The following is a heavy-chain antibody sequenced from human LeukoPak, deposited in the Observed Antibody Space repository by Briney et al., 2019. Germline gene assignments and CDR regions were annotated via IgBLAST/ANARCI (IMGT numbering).Heavy chain of an antibody. CDR3: ARHRSYYDSSGYSPFDY. D-gene: IGHD3-22*01. J-gene: IGHJ4*02. V-gene: IGHV4-59*08. CDR2: RAST. Sequence: RASTNYPPSLKIRVTISVETSKNQFSLKLSSVTAADTAVYYCARHRSYYDSSGYSPFDYWGQGTLVTVSS.